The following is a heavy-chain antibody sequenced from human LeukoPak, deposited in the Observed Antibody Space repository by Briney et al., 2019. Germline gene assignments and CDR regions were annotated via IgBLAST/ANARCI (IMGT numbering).Heavy chain of an antibody. D-gene: IGHD6-13*01. CDR3: ARDLGSNWYFDS. Sequence: PSETLSLTCAVSGGSIITYYWSWIRQPAGKGREWIGRIYTSGSTNYNPSLKSRVTMSVDTSKNQFSLKLTSVTAAGTAVYYCARDLGSNWYFDSWGQGTQVTVSS. V-gene: IGHV4-4*07. CDR2: IYTSGST. J-gene: IGHJ4*02. CDR1: GGSIITYY.